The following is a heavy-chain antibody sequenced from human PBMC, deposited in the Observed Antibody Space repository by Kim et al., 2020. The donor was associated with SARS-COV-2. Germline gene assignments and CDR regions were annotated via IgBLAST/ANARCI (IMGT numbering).Heavy chain of an antibody. D-gene: IGHD3-22*01. V-gene: IGHV3-33*01. Sequence: GGSLRLSCAASGFTFSSYGMHWVRQAPGKGLEWVAVIWYDGSNKYYADSVKGRFTISRDNSKNTLYLQMNSLRAEDTAVYYCARGVGYYDSSAPYGAFDIWGQGTMVTVSS. J-gene: IGHJ3*02. CDR3: ARGVGYYDSSAPYGAFDI. CDR2: IWYDGSNK. CDR1: GFTFSSYG.